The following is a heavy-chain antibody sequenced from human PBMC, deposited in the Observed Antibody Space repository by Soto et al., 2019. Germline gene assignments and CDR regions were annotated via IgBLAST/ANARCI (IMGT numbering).Heavy chain of an antibody. CDR2: IYWDDDK. D-gene: IGHD6-19*01. Sequence: QITLKESGPTLVKPTQTLTLTCTFSGFSLSSTRMAVDWIRQPPGKALEWLALIYWDDDKRYSPFLKSRLTITKDTSKNQVVLTMSNMDPVDTARCYCAHIVVAGIGYYFDYWGQGTLVTVSS. CDR3: AHIVVAGIGYYFDY. CDR1: GFSLSSTRMA. J-gene: IGHJ4*02. V-gene: IGHV2-5*02.